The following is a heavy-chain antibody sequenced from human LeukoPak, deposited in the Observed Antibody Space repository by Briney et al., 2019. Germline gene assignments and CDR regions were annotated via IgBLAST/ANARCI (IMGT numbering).Heavy chain of an antibody. Sequence: PGGSLRLSCAASGFTFNSSAMTWVRQAPGKGLEWVSAISGSGAGTYYADSVKGRFTISRDNSKNTLYLQMNSLRAEDTAVYYCARGITTYYYYYMDVWGKGTTVTVSS. CDR3: ARGITTYYYYYMDV. D-gene: IGHD1-1*01. V-gene: IGHV3-23*01. CDR2: ISGSGAGT. CDR1: GFTFNSSA. J-gene: IGHJ6*03.